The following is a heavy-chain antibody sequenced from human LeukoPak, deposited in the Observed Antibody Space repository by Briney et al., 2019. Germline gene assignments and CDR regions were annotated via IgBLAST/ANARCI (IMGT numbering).Heavy chain of an antibody. D-gene: IGHD3-16*02. CDR1: GYSFTSYW. CDR2: IYPGDSDT. V-gene: IGHV5-51*01. CDR3: ARHSDYLSGTYRYTGSADY. Sequence: GESLKISCKGSGYSFTSYWIGWVRQMPGKGLEWMGIIYPGDSDTRYSPSFQGQVTISVDKSISTAYLQWSSLKASDTAMYYCARHSDYLSGTYRYTGSADYWGQGTLVTVSS. J-gene: IGHJ4*02.